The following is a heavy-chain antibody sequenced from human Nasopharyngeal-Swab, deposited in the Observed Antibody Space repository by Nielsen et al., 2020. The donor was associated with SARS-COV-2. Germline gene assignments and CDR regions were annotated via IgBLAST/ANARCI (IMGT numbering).Heavy chain of an antibody. V-gene: IGHV1-3*01. J-gene: IGHJ4*02. CDR3: ARDGTIYCSGGSCYYFDY. CDR2: IHAGNGNT. D-gene: IGHD2-15*01. CDR1: GYTFTTYA. Sequence: ASVKVSCKASGYTFTTYAMHWVRQAPGQRLEWMGWIHAGNGNTEYSQNFQGRVTITRDTSASTAYMELSSLRSEDTAVYYCARDGTIYCSGGSCYYFDYWGQGTLVTVSS.